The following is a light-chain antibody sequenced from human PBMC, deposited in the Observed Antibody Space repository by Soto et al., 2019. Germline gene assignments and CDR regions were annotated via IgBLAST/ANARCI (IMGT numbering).Light chain of an antibody. CDR2: DAT. Sequence: DLQMTQSPASLAASVGDRVTITCQASQDIRNYLNWYRQKPGKAPELLIYDATNLETAFPSGFSGVGYGTHFTFTIDSLQPEDVATYYCQQCRTLQLIFGGGTKVEIK. CDR3: QQCRTLQLI. CDR1: QDIRNY. V-gene: IGKV1-33*01. J-gene: IGKJ4*01.